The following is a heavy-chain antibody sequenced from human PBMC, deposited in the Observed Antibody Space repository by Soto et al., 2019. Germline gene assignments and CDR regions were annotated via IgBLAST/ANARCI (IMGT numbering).Heavy chain of an antibody. V-gene: IGHV1-46*01. CDR2: INPSGGST. J-gene: IGHJ6*02. CDR1: GYTFTSYY. D-gene: IGHD3-10*01. CDR3: ARDSRMVRVGLTMDV. Sequence: GASVKVSCKASGYTFTSYYMHWVRQAPGQGLEWMGIINPSGGSTSYAQKFQGRVTMTRDTSTSTVYMELSSLRSEDTAVYYCARDSRMVRVGLTMDVWGQGTTVTVS.